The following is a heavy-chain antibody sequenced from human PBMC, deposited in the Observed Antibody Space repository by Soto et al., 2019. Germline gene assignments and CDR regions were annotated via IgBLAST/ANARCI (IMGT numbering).Heavy chain of an antibody. Sequence: QVQLVESGGGVVQPGRSLRLSCAASGFTFSSYAMHWVRQAPGKGLEWVAVISYDGSNKYYADSVKGRFTISRDNSKNTLYLQMNSLRAEDTAVYYCAREGGPKVDYYYGMDVWGQGTTVTVSS. CDR3: AREGGPKVDYYYGMDV. J-gene: IGHJ6*02. CDR1: GFTFSSYA. D-gene: IGHD2-15*01. CDR2: ISYDGSNK. V-gene: IGHV3-30-3*01.